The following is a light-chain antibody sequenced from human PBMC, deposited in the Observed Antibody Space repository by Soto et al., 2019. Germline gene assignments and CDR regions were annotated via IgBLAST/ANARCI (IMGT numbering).Light chain of an antibody. CDR3: QQRSNWPPT. J-gene: IGKJ5*01. CDR2: GAS. CDR1: QSIDSRN. V-gene: IGKV3-11*01. Sequence: EIVLTQSPGTLSLSPGESATLSCRASQSIDSRNLAWYQQKPGQAPRLLIYGASNRATGIPDRFSGSGSGTDFTLTISSLEPEDFAVYYCQQRSNWPPTFGQGTRLEIK.